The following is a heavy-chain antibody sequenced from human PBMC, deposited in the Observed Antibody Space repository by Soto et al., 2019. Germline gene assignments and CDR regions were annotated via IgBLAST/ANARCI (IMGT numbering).Heavy chain of an antibody. J-gene: IGHJ6*02. Sequence: SQTLSLTCAISGDSVSSNSAAWNWIRQSPSRGLEWLGRTYYRSKWYNDYAVSVKSRITINPDTSKNQFSLKLSSVTAADTAVYYCARDPKPSRGNYYYYGMDVWGQGTTVTVSS. CDR3: ARDPKPSRGNYYYYGMDV. CDR1: GDSVSSNSAA. CDR2: TYYRSKWYN. D-gene: IGHD2-2*01. V-gene: IGHV6-1*01.